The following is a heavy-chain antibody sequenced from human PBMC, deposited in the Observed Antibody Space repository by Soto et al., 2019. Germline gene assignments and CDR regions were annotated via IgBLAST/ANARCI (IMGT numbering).Heavy chain of an antibody. D-gene: IGHD3-16*02. CDR2: ISYDGSDK. J-gene: IGHJ4*02. V-gene: IGHV3-30*18. CDR1: GFTFSSYG. Sequence: QVQLVESGGGVVQPGRSLRLSCAASGFTFSSYGMHWVRQAPGKGLEWVAVISYDGSDKCYADSVKGRFTISRDNSKNTLNLQMNSLRADDTAVYYCAKALGELSPESYDYWGQGTLITVSS. CDR3: AKALGELSPESYDY.